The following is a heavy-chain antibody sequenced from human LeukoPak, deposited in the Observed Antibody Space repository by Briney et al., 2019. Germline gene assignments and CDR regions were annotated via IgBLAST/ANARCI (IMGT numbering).Heavy chain of an antibody. Sequence: GGTLRLSCTASGFTIGNRWMHWVRQAPGRGLVWVARIFGDATGASYADSVKGRFSISRDNAKNTLYLEINNLRVEDTAVYYCARGQVFGSIQHSDYCGQGTLAIVSS. CDR1: GFTIGNRW. J-gene: IGHJ4*02. CDR2: IFGDATGA. CDR3: ARGQVFGSIQHSDY. D-gene: IGHD3-10*01. V-gene: IGHV3-74*01.